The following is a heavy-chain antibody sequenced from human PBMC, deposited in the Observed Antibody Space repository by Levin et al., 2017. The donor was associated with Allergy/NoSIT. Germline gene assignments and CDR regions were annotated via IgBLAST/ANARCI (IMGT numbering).Heavy chain of an antibody. J-gene: IGHJ3*02. Sequence: GESLKISCAASGITFSNYAMSWVRQAPGKGLEWVAGFRDTRYTNYADSVNGRFTISRDNSRNMFYLQMNSLRAEDTAVYYCARFARTAGVYDSSDSFDIWGQGTMVTVSS. CDR1: GITFSNYA. CDR3: ARFARTAGVYDSSDSFDI. CDR2: FRDTRYT. D-gene: IGHD3-22*01. V-gene: IGHV3-23*01.